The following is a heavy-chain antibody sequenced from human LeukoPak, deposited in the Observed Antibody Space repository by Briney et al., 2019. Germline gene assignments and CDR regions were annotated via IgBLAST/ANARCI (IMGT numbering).Heavy chain of an antibody. CDR3: ARARYSSSWYFYYYYYGMDV. V-gene: IGHV1-46*01. Sequence: ASVKVSCKASGYTFTSYYMHWVRQAPGQGLEWMGIINPSGGSTSYAQKFQGRVTMTRDTSTSTVYMELSSLRSEDTAVYYCARARYSSSWYFYYYYYGMDVWGQGTTVTVSS. D-gene: IGHD6-13*01. CDR1: GYTFTSYY. CDR2: INPSGGST. J-gene: IGHJ6*02.